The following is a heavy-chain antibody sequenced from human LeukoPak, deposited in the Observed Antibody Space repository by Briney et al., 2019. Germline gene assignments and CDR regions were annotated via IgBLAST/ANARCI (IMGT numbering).Heavy chain of an antibody. CDR2: TIPIFGVE. J-gene: IGHJ6*02. V-gene: IGHV1-69*04. D-gene: IGHD1-26*01. CDR1: GDTLSSHV. CDR3: ARGTVVGATYWHYYGLDV. Sequence: ASVKVSCKASGDTLSSHVISWVGQAPGQGLEWMGRTIPIFGVENYAQKFQGRVTITADKTTNTAYMELSSLRLEDTAVYFCARGTVVGATYWHYYGLDVWGQGTTVTVSS.